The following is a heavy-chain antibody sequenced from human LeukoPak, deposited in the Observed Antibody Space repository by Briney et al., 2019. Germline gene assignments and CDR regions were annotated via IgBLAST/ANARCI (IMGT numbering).Heavy chain of an antibody. CDR1: GFSFSRYS. CDR3: ANDYRSGGFHDF. V-gene: IGHV3-21*01. J-gene: IGHJ4*02. D-gene: IGHD3-10*01. CDR2: ITSNTGAI. Sequence: GGSLRLSCAASGFSFSRYSMNWVRQAPGKGLEWVSSITSNTGAIYYADSVKGRFTISRDNAGNSLYLQMNSLRAEDTAVYYCANDYRSGGFHDFWGQGTLVTVSS.